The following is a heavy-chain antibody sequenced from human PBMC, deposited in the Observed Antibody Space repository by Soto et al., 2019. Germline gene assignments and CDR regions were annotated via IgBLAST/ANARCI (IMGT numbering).Heavy chain of an antibody. D-gene: IGHD3-10*01. CDR2: IIPIFGTA. Sequence: ASVKVSCKASGGTFSSYAISWVRQAPGQGLEWMGGIIPIFGTANYAQKFQGRVTITADESTSTAYMELSSLRSEDTAVYYCARRGNYGSGSYYKSGMDVWGQGTTVTVSS. V-gene: IGHV1-69*13. CDR1: GGTFSSYA. CDR3: ARRGNYGSGSYYKSGMDV. J-gene: IGHJ6*02.